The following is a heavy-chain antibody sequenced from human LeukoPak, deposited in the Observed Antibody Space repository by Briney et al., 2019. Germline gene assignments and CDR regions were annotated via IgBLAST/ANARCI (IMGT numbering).Heavy chain of an antibody. D-gene: IGHD6-13*01. CDR1: GGSISSSSYY. CDR2: IYHSGST. J-gene: IGHJ4*02. CDR3: AAPCSSSWFANFDY. Sequence: PSETLSLTCTVSGGSISSSSYYWGWIRQPPGKGLEWIGSIYHSGSTYYNPSLKSRVTISVDTSKNQFSLKLSSVTAADTAVYYCAAPCSSSWFANFDYWGQGTLVTVSS. V-gene: IGHV4-39*01.